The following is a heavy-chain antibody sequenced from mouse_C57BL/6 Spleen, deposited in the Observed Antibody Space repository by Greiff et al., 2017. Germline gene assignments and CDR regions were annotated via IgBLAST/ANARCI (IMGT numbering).Heavy chain of an antibody. CDR1: GFTFSSYA. CDR2: ISDGGSYT. Sequence: DVKLQESGGGLVKPGGSLKLSCAASGFTFSSYAMSWVRQTPEKRLEWVATISDGGSYTYYPDNVKGRFTISRDNAKNNLYLQMSHLKSEDTAMYYCAREGYDYVDYWGQGTTLTVSS. V-gene: IGHV5-4*01. D-gene: IGHD2-4*01. CDR3: AREGYDYVDY. J-gene: IGHJ2*01.